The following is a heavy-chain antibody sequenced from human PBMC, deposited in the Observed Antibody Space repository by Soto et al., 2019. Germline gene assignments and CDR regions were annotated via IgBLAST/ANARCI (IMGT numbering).Heavy chain of an antibody. V-gene: IGHV4-59*01. Sequence: QVQLQESGPGLVKPSETLSLICTVSGGSISGFHWSWIRQPPGKGLELIGYIYYTGSTNYNPSLKSRVTISVDTSKNQFSLKLRSVSAADTAVYYCARDPDGYNPFDYWGQGTLVTVSS. J-gene: IGHJ4*02. CDR1: GGSISGFH. CDR3: ARDPDGYNPFDY. CDR2: IYYTGST. D-gene: IGHD5-12*01.